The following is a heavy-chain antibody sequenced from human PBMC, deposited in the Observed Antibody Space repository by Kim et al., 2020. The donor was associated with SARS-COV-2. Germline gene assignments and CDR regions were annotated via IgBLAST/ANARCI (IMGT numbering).Heavy chain of an antibody. V-gene: IGHV3-48*02. D-gene: IGHD1-26*01. CDR1: GFTFSSYS. J-gene: IGHJ4*02. Sequence: GGSLRLSCAASGFTFSSYSMNWVRQAPGKGLEWVSYISSSSSTIYYADSVKGRFTISRDNAKNSLYLQMNSLRDEDTAVYYCARDAGAWELRGDPLDYWGQGTLVTVSS. CDR2: ISSSSSTI. CDR3: ARDAGAWELRGDPLDY.